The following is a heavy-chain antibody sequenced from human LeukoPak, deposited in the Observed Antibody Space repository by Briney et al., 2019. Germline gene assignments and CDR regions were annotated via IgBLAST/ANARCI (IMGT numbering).Heavy chain of an antibody. CDR3: ARNPGMDV. V-gene: IGHV3-74*01. Sequence: GGSLRLFCAVSGFIYSRYNLHWVRQASGKGLVWVLHINCDGSSTGYADSVKGRLTISRDDAKNTLFLQMNSLRAEDTAVYYCARNPGMDVWGQGTTVTVSS. CDR2: INCDGSST. CDR1: GFIYSRYN. J-gene: IGHJ6*02.